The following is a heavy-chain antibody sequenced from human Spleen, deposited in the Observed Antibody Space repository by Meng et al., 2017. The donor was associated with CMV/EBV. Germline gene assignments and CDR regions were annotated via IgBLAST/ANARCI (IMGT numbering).Heavy chain of an antibody. J-gene: IGHJ2*01. CDR1: RYSFSNYD. D-gene: IGHD4-17*01. CDR3: ARRAYGDYVDWYFDL. Sequence: SRYSFSNYDINWVRQATGQGLEWMGWMNPNSDSAGYAQKFQGRVTITWNTSLSTAYMDLGSLTSEDTAVYYCARRAYGDYVDWYFDLWGRGTLVTVSS. CDR2: MNPNSDSA. V-gene: IGHV1-8*03.